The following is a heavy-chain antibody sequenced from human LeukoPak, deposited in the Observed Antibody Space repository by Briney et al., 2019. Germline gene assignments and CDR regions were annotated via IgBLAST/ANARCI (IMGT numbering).Heavy chain of an antibody. CDR2: INPSGGST. V-gene: IGHV1-46*01. J-gene: IGHJ6*02. Sequence: ASVKVSCKASGYTFTSYYMHWVRQAPGQGLEWMGIINPSGGSTSYAQKFQGRVTMTRDTSTSTVYMELSSLRSEDTAVYYCVRSGFSSGWPYYYYYYGMDVWGQGTTVTVSS. CDR3: VRSGFSSGWPYYYYYYGMDV. CDR1: GYTFTSYY. D-gene: IGHD6-19*01.